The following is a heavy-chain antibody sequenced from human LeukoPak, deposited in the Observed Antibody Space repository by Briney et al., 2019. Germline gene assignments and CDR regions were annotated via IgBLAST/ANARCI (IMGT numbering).Heavy chain of an antibody. Sequence: SETLSLTCTVSGGFVSSSSYFWGWIRQPPGKGLEWIGSIYYSGTTYYNPSLKSRITISVDTSKNQFSLKLNSVTAADTAVYYCARHGGAAAAIDYWGQGTLVTVYS. CDR3: ARHGGAAAAIDY. J-gene: IGHJ4*02. CDR1: GGFVSSSSYF. CDR2: IYYSGTT. D-gene: IGHD6-13*01. V-gene: IGHV4-39*01.